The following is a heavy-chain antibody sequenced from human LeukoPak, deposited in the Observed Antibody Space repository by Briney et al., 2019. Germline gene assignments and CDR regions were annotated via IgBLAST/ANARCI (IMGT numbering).Heavy chain of an antibody. CDR3: ARGRKLVGATYFDY. Sequence: PSETLSLTCTVSGGSISSSDYYWSWIRQPPGKGLEWIGYIYYSGSTYYNPSLKSRVTMSVDTSKNQFSLKLSSVTAADTAVYYCARGRKLVGATYFDYWGQGTLVTVSS. CDR2: IYYSGST. J-gene: IGHJ4*02. D-gene: IGHD1-26*01. V-gene: IGHV4-30-4*01. CDR1: GGSISSSDYY.